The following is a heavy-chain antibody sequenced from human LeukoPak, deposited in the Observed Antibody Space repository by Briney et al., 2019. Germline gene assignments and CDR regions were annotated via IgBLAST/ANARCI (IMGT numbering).Heavy chain of an antibody. CDR1: GYTFTSYG. Sequence: ASVKVSCKASGYTFTSYGISWVRQAPGQGLEWMGWISAYNGNTNYAQKLQGRVTMTTDTSTSTAYMELRSQRSDDTAVYYCARDDYYDSSGYLNPWGQGTLVTVSS. V-gene: IGHV1-18*01. CDR3: ARDDYYDSSGYLNP. J-gene: IGHJ5*02. CDR2: ISAYNGNT. D-gene: IGHD3-22*01.